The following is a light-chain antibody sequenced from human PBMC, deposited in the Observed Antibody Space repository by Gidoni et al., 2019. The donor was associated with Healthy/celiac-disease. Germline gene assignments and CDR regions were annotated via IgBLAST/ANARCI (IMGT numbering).Light chain of an antibody. Sequence: SSELTQDPAVSVALGQTVRITCQGGSLRSSYASWYRQKPGQAPVLVIYGKNNRPSGIPVRFSGSSSGNTASLPITGAQADDEADYYCNSRDSSGNPPHWLFGGGTKLPVL. J-gene: IGLJ3*02. CDR2: GKN. V-gene: IGLV3-19*01. CDR1: SLRSSY. CDR3: NSRDSSGNPPHWL.